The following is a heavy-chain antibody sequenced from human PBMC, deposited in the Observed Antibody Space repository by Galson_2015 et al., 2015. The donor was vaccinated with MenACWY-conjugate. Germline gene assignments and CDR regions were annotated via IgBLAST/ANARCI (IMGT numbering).Heavy chain of an antibody. CDR2: IKADGSFS. V-gene: IGHV3-74*01. Sequence: SLRLSCAASGFTFNNYWMHWVRQPPGKGLEWISYIKADGSFSNYADSVKGRFTISTDNAKSMVYLRMDGLGDEDTAVYFCARDNNWSFDSWGQGTLVTVSS. CDR3: ARDNNWSFDS. D-gene: IGHD1-1*01. J-gene: IGHJ4*02. CDR1: GFTFNNYW.